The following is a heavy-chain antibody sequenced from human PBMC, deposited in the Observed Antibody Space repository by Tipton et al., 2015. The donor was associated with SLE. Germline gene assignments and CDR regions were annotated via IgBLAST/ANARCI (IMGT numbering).Heavy chain of an antibody. J-gene: IGHJ4*02. V-gene: IGHV3-30*02. D-gene: IGHD3-16*01. CDR3: ATGVQASYVYSDY. CDR2: MRYDETNK. Sequence: SLRLSCSASGFTFSSHGMHWVRQAPGKGLEWVAYMRYDETNKYYADFVKGRFTISRDNSENTLYLQMNSLRVEDTAVYYCATGVQASYVYSDYWGQGTLVIVSS. CDR1: GFTFSSHG.